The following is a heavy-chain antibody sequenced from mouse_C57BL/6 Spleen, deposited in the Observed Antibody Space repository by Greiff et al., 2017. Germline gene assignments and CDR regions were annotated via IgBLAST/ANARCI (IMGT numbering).Heavy chain of an antibody. D-gene: IGHD4-1*01. CDR3: ARQLGRGYFDV. CDR1: GFTFSSYG. J-gene: IGHJ1*03. V-gene: IGHV5-6*01. CDR2: ISSGGSYT. Sequence: EVKVVESGGDLVKPGGSLKLSCAASGFTFSSYGMSWVRQTPDTRLAWVATISSGGSYTYYPDSVKGRFTISRDNAKNTLYLQMSSLKSEDTAMYYCARQLGRGYFDVWGTGTTVTVSS.